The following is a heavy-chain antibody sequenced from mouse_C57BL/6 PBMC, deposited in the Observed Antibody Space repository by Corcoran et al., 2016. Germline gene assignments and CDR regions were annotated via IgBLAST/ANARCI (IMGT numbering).Heavy chain of an antibody. V-gene: IGHV9-3*01. CDR3: ARDSNYFSWFAY. D-gene: IGHD2-5*01. Sequence: QIQLVQSGPELKKPGETVKISCKASGYTFTTYGMSWVKQAPGKGLKWMGWINTYSGVPTYADDFKGRFAFSLETSASSAYLQINNLKNEDTATYFCARDSNYFSWFAYWGQGTLVTVSA. CDR1: GYTFTTYG. CDR2: INTYSGVP. J-gene: IGHJ3*01.